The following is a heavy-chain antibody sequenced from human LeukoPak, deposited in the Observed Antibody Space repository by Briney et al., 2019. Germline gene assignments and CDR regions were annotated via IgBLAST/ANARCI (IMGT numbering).Heavy chain of an antibody. V-gene: IGHV3-11*01. CDR1: EFSVNDYY. CDR3: AREMVAGTFDS. J-gene: IGHJ4*02. Sequence: GGSLRLSCTASEFSVNDYYMSWIRQAPGKGLEWVSDIGGSDSIIAYAGFVRGRFTISRDFASSSVYLQMNNLRDDDTAVYFCAREMVAGTFDSWGQGTLVTVSS. CDR2: IGGSDSII. D-gene: IGHD6-19*01.